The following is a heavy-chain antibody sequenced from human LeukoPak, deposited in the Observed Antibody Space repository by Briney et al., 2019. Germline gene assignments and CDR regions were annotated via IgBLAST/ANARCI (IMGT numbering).Heavy chain of an antibody. CDR1: GFTFSSYA. J-gene: IGHJ5*02. CDR3: ARDSYSGSYYNWFDP. CDR2: ISYDGSNK. Sequence: GGSLRLSCAASGFTFSSYAMHWVRQAPGKGLEWVAVISYDGSNKYYADSVKGRFTISRDNSKNTLYLQMNSLRAEDTAVYYCARDSYSGSYYNWFDPWGQGTLVTVSS. D-gene: IGHD1-26*01. V-gene: IGHV3-30-3*01.